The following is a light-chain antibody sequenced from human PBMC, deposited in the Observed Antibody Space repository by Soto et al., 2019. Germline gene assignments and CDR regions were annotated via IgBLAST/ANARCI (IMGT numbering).Light chain of an antibody. CDR2: EVT. V-gene: IGLV2-14*01. CDR1: SSDVGGYNY. CDR3: SSYTRSSTGV. Sequence: QSALTQPASVSGSPGQSITISCTGTSSDVGGYNYVSWNQQHPGKDPKVVIYEVTNRPSGVSNRFSGSKSGNTASLTISGLQAEDEADYYCSSYTRSSTGVFGGGTKVTVL. J-gene: IGLJ3*02.